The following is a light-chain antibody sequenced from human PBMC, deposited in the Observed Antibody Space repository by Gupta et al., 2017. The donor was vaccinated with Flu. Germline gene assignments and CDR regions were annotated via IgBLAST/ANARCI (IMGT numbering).Light chain of an antibody. CDR3: QQSDHWWPIT. V-gene: IGKV3-11*01. CDR2: EVS. J-gene: IGKJ5*01. CDR1: QSIARY. Sequence: VFTQSLATLSLSPGETATLSCRDSQSIARYLAWYQQRPGQAPRLLLYEVSNRATGIPARFSGSGSGTDFTLTISRVEPEDFAFYYCQQSDHWWPITFGQGTRLEIK.